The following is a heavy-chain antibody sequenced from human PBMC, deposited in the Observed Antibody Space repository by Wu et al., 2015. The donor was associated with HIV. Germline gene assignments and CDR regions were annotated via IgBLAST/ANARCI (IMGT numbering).Heavy chain of an antibody. D-gene: IGHD3-9*01. CDR1: GGTLNNFA. V-gene: IGHV1-69*05. CDR3: ATAVTTPGNFRENWFDP. Sequence: QVQLVQSGAEVKEPGSSVKVSCKASGGTLNNFAINWVRQAPGQGLQWMGGIIPVFGTAIYAQKFQGKVTISTDESSTTAYMEVNSLTSEDTAVYFCATAVTTPGNFRENWFDPGAREPWSSSPQ. J-gene: IGHJ5*02. CDR2: IIPVFGTA.